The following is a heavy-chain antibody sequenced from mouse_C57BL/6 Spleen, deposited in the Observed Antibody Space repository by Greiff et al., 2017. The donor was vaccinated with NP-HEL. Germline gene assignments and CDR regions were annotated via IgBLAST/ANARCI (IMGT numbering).Heavy chain of an antibody. D-gene: IGHD1-1*01. CDR1: GYTFTSYW. Sequence: QVQLQQPGAELVMPGASVKLSCKASGYTFTSYWMHWVKQRPGQGLEWIGEIDPSDSYTNYNQKFKGKSTLTVDKSSSTAYMQLSSLTSEDSAVYYCARGITTVVGPFAYWGQGTLVTVSA. V-gene: IGHV1-69*01. CDR3: ARGITTVVGPFAY. CDR2: IDPSDSYT. J-gene: IGHJ3*01.